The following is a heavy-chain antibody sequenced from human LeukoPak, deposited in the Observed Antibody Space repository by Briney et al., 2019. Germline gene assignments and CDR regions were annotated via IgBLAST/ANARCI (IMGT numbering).Heavy chain of an antibody. V-gene: IGHV4-59*01. Sequence: KTSETLSLTCTVSGGSISSFYWGWIRQSPGKGLEWIGCIKGATTYYNPSLKSRVTISVDTSKKQFSLEVTSVTAADTAVYYCARGTYSGSYSGYFDCWGQGTLVTVSS. CDR2: IKGATT. D-gene: IGHD1-26*01. J-gene: IGHJ4*02. CDR1: GGSISSFY. CDR3: ARGTYSGSYSGYFDC.